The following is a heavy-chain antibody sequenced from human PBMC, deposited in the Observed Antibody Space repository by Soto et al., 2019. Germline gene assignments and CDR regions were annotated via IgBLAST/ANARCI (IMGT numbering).Heavy chain of an antibody. CDR1: RVTFSDYG. Sequence: GGSLRFSCAASRVTFSDYGMSWVRQAPGKGLEWVSAISGSGSTFYADSVKGRFTISRDNAKNTLYLQMNSLKSEDTAVYYCARDRDTILMVHGTVDEGMDVWGRGTKVTVSS. CDR3: ARDRDTILMVHGTVDEGMDV. V-gene: IGHV3-23*01. D-gene: IGHD2-8*01. CDR2: ISGSGST. J-gene: IGHJ6*02.